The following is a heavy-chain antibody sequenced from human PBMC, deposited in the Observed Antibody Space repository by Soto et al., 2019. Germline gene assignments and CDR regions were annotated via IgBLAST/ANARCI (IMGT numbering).Heavy chain of an antibody. V-gene: IGHV4-31*03. J-gene: IGHJ4*02. CDR2: IYYSGST. CDR3: ARGVDIVATIPRRNYFAY. D-gene: IGHD5-12*01. Sequence: SETLSLTCTVSGGSISSGGYYWSWIRQHPGKGLEWIGYIYYSGSTYYNPSLKSRVTISVDTSKNQFSLKLSSVTAADTAVYYCARGVDIVATIPRRNYFAYWGQGTLVTVSS. CDR1: GGSISSGGYY.